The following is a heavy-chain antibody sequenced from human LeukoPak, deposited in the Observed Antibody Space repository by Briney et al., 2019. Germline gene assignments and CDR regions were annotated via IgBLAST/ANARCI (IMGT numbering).Heavy chain of an antibody. J-gene: IGHJ3*02. CDR3: AREMGYSGYDYPDDAFDI. V-gene: IGHV4-4*07. D-gene: IGHD5-12*01. CDR1: GDSISSYY. Sequence: PSETLSLTCTVSGDSISSYYWSWIRQPPGKGLEWIGRIYTSGSTNYNPSLKSRVTMSVDTSKNQFSLKLSSVTAADTAVYYCAREMGYSGYDYPDDAFDIWGQGTMVTVSS. CDR2: IYTSGST.